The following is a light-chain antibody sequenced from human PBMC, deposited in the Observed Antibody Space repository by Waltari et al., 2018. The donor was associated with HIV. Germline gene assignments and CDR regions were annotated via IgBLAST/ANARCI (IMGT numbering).Light chain of an antibody. CDR1: QGASDY. CDR2: DAS. Sequence: EHVFTQSQATLSLYTGERATPSCWPSQGASDYFTWYQQKPGQAPRLLIYDASKRATGIPARFSGSGSGTDFTLTISSLEPEDCAVYYCQQRTNGPPRLAFGGGTKVEI. CDR3: QQRTNGPPRLA. V-gene: IGKV3-11*01. J-gene: IGKJ4*01.